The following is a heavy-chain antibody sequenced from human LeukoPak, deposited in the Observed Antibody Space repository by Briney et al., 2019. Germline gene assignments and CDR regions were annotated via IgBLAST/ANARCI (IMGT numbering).Heavy chain of an antibody. CDR1: RGSLSGSF. J-gene: IGHJ4*02. Sequence: SETLSLTCAVQRGSLSGSFWTWIRQPPGKGLEWIGEINHSGTSNYSPSLKRRVTISADTSKNQLSLNLTSVTAADTAVYYCARGLVRLGRPFDSWGQGTLGTVSS. CDR3: ARGLVRLGRPFDS. V-gene: IGHV4-34*01. D-gene: IGHD7-27*01. CDR2: INHSGTS.